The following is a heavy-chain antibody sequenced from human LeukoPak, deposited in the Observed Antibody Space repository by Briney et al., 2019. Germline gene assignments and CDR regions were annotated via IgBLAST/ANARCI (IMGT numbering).Heavy chain of an antibody. CDR2: HYHTGRI. D-gene: IGHD1-1*01. CDR3: ARDGSDNWGLFDN. J-gene: IGHJ4*02. CDR1: GVSISGTSYC. Sequence: SETLSLTCSVSGVSISGTSYCWGWVRQPPGKGPEWIGSHYHTGRIYHNPSLNSRVTISVDTSKNQFSLKLSSVTDADTAVYYCARDGSDNWGLFDNWGRGTLVTVSS. V-gene: IGHV4-39*07.